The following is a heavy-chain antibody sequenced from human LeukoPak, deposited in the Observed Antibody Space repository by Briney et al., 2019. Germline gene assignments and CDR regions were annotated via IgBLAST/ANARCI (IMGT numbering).Heavy chain of an antibody. V-gene: IGHV3-7*01. CDR3: ARAGHYDTTWYQ. D-gene: IGHD3-22*01. CDR2: IKQDGSEK. J-gene: IGHJ4*02. CDR1: GFSFSNYW. Sequence: GGSLTLSCAASGFSFSNYWMSWVRQAPGKGLEWVANIKQDGSEKYYLDSVKGRFTISRDNAKNSLYLQMNSLRAEDTALYYCARAGHYDTTWYQWGQGTLVTVSS.